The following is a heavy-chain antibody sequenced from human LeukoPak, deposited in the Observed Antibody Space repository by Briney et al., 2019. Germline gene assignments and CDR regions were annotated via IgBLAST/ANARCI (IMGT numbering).Heavy chain of an antibody. V-gene: IGHV3-30*04. J-gene: IGHJ4*02. CDR3: ARARQNPSGYHPSYFDY. D-gene: IGHD3-22*01. Sequence: GRSLRLSCAASGFTFSSYAIHWVRQAPGKGLEWVADISYDGTNEYYADSVKGRFTTSRDNSKNTLYLQMNSLRAEDTAVYYCARARQNPSGYHPSYFDYWGQGTLVTVSS. CDR1: GFTFSSYA. CDR2: ISYDGTNE.